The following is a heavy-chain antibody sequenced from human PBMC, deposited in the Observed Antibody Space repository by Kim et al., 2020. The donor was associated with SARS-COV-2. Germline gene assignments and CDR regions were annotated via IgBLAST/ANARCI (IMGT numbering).Heavy chain of an antibody. CDR1: GGTFSSYA. CDR3: ARDEPLNSSGWSAGAFDI. J-gene: IGHJ3*02. V-gene: IGHV1-69*04. CDR2: IIPILGIA. D-gene: IGHD6-19*01. Sequence: SVKVSCKASGGTFSSYAISWVRQAAGQGLEWMGRIIPILGIANYAQKFQGRVTITADKSTSTAYMELSSLRSEDTAVYYCARDEPLNSSGWSAGAFDIWGQGTMVTVSS.